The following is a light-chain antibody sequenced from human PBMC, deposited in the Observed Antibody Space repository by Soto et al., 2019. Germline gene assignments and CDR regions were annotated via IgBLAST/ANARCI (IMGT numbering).Light chain of an antibody. CDR2: NNN. V-gene: IGLV1-44*01. CDR3: AAWDVGLNGLYV. Sequence: QSVLTQPPSASGTPGQRVTISCSGSSSNIGSSSVNWYQQLPGTAPKLLIYNNNQWPPGVPDRFSGSKSGTSAALAISGLQSEDEDDYYCAAWDVGLNGLYVFGTGTKLTVL. J-gene: IGLJ1*01. CDR1: SSNIGSSS.